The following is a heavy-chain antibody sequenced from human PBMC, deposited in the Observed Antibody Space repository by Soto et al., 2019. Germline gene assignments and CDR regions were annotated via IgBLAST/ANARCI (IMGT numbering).Heavy chain of an antibody. V-gene: IGHV3-30*18. D-gene: IGHD2-2*01. CDR1: GFTFSSYG. CDR2: ISYDGSNK. J-gene: IGHJ4*02. CDR3: AKDLLGLPAKPYYFDS. Sequence: PGGSLRLSCAASGFTFSSYGMHWVRQAPGKGLEWVAVISYDGSNKYYADSVKGRFTISRDNSKNTLYLQMNSLRAEDTAVYYCAKDLLGLPAKPYYFDSWGQGTRVTVSS.